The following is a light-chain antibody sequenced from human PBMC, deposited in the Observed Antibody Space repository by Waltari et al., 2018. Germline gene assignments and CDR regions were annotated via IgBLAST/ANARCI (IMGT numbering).Light chain of an antibody. CDR2: EVS. J-gene: IGKJ2*03. Sequence: DVVMTQSPLSLPITPGQPASISCRSSQSLVHGNGKTYLSWYQQKPGQPPRRLIYEVSNQDSGVPDRFSGSGAWTDFTLKINRVEAEDVGVYYCGQGTHLPYSFGQGTKVEIK. CDR1: QSLVHGNGKTY. CDR3: GQGTHLPYS. V-gene: IGKV2-30*02.